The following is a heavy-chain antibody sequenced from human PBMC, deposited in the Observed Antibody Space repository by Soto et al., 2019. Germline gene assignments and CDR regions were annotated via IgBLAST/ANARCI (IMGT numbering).Heavy chain of an antibody. J-gene: IGHJ4*02. Sequence: PSETLSLTCAVYDGSFSGYYWSWIRRPPGKGLEWIGEINHSGSTNYNPSLKSRVTISVDTSKNQFSLKLSSVTAADTAVFYCARAIFGVVIIGYYFDYWGQGTLVTVSS. V-gene: IGHV4-34*01. D-gene: IGHD3-3*01. CDR1: DGSFSGYY. CDR2: INHSGST. CDR3: ARAIFGVVIIGYYFDY.